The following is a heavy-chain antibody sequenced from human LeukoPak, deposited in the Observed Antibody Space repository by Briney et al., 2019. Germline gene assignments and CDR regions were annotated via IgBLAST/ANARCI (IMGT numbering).Heavy chain of an antibody. CDR1: GGSISSYS. J-gene: IGHJ5*02. Sequence: SETLSLTCTASGGSISSYSWSWIRQPPGKGLEWIGYIYYTGSTDYNPSLKSRVTISVDTSKNQFSLKLSSVTAADTAVYYCARSAYTDYSVLWFDPWGQGTLVTVSS. CDR3: ARSAYTDYSVLWFDP. V-gene: IGHV4-59*01. CDR2: IYYTGST. D-gene: IGHD3-16*01.